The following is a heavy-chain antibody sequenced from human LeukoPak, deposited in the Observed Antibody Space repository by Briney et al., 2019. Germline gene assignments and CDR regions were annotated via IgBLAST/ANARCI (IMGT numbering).Heavy chain of an antibody. Sequence: SETLSLTCSVSGESTRSYYWSWIRQPPGKGLEWIGEINHSGSTNYNPSLKSRVTISVDTSKNQFSLKLSSVTAADTAVYYCARQYYYGSGSYYFGVARIYFDYWGQGTLVTVSS. CDR3: ARQYYYGSGSYYFGVARIYFDY. V-gene: IGHV4-34*01. CDR2: INHSGST. CDR1: GESTRSYY. D-gene: IGHD3-10*01. J-gene: IGHJ4*02.